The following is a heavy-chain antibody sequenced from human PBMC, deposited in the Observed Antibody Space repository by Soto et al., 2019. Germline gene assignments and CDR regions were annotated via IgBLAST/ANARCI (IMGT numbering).Heavy chain of an antibody. CDR1: GFIFRDYA. CDR2: ISGSGDSA. D-gene: IGHD6-19*01. CDR3: GKERRGSGWSVCDF. J-gene: IGHJ4*02. Sequence: VQLLETGGGLVQPGGSLGLSCAASGFIFRDYAMNWVRQAPGKGLEWVSDISGSGDSARYADSVKGRFTISRDNSRDTLYLHMNSLRVDDTAVYCCGKERRGSGWSVCDFWGQGDLVTVSS. V-gene: IGHV3-23*01.